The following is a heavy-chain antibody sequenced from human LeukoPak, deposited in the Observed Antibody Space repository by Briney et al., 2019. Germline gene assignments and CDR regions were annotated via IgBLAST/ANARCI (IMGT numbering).Heavy chain of an antibody. J-gene: IGHJ4*02. Sequence: GGSLRLSCEASGISFNNYWMHWFRQAPGKGLVWVSRVNSDGSSTVYADSVKGRFTISRDNARTTVYLQMSSLRLDDTATYYCATGLGHYYDYWGQGSLVTVSS. CDR2: VNSDGSST. V-gene: IGHV3-74*01. CDR3: ATGLGHYYDY. D-gene: IGHD3-22*01. CDR1: GISFNNYW.